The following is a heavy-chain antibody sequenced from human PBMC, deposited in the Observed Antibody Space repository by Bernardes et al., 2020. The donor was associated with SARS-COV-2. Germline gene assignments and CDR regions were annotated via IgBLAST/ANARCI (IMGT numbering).Heavy chain of an antibody. Sequence: ASVKVSCKTSGYTFINYDINWVRQATGQGLEWMGWMNPNSGNTGNAQKFQGRVTMTANTSISTAYMELNSLISEDTAVYYCARGLFAFDPWGQGTLVTVSS. V-gene: IGHV1-8*01. CDR3: ARGLFAFDP. CDR2: MNPNSGNT. CDR1: GYTFINYD. J-gene: IGHJ5*02.